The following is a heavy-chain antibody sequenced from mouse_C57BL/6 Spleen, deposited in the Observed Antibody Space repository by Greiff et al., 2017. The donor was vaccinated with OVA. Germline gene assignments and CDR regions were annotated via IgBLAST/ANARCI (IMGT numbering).Heavy chain of an antibody. D-gene: IGHD1-1*01. CDR2: FHPYNDDP. J-gene: IGHJ4*01. CDR1: GYTFTPYP. V-gene: IGHV1-47*01. Sequence: VQLQQSGAELVKPGASVKMSCKASGYTFTPYPLEWMKQNHGQSLEWIGNFHPYNDDPKYNEKFKVKATLTVEKSSSTVYLVLSRLTADDSAVYYCARGSRDAMDYWGQGTSVTVSS. CDR3: ARGSRDAMDY.